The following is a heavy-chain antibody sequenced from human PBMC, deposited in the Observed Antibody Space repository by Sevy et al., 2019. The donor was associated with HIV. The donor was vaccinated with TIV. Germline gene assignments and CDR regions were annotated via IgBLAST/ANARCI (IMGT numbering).Heavy chain of an antibody. V-gene: IGHV4-39*01. Sequence: SETLSLTCTVSGGSISSSSYYWRWIRQPPGKGPEWIGSIHYSGTTYYSPSLKSRVTISVDTSKNQFSLKLSSVTAAYTAIYYCARHMGHHVIITYYFDYWGQGTLVTVSS. CDR3: ARHMGHHVIITYYFDY. D-gene: IGHD3-22*01. CDR2: IHYSGTT. J-gene: IGHJ4*02. CDR1: GGSISSSSYY.